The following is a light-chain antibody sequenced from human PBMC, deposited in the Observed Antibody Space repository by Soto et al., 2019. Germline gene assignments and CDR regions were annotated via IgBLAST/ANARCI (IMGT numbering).Light chain of an antibody. V-gene: IGKV3-20*01. Sequence: EIVLTQSPGTLSLSPGETATLSCRASQSVSSSYLAWYQQKPGQAPRLLIYGASSRATGIPDRFSGSGSGTDFTLTISRLEPEDFAVYYSQQYGSSPFTFGPGTKVDIK. CDR3: QQYGSSPFT. J-gene: IGKJ3*01. CDR2: GAS. CDR1: QSVSSSY.